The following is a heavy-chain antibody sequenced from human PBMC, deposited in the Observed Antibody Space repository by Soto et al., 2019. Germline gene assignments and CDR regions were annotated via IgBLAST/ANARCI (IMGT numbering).Heavy chain of an antibody. CDR2: IYHSGST. D-gene: IGHD5-12*01. Sequence: SETLSLTCAVSGGSISSSNWWSWVRQPPGKGLEWIGEIYHSGSTNYNPSLKSRVTISVDKSKNQFSLKLSSVTTADTAAYYCARDGRWLQSPFDYWGQGTLVTVSS. CDR1: GGSISSSNW. J-gene: IGHJ4*02. CDR3: ARDGRWLQSPFDY. V-gene: IGHV4-4*02.